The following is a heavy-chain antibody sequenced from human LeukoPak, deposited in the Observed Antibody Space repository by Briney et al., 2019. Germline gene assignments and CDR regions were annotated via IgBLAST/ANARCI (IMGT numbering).Heavy chain of an antibody. V-gene: IGHV3-7*01. CDR1: GFTFSRYW. CDR2: INQDGSVK. J-gene: IGHJ6*03. Sequence: NPGGSLRLSCAVSGFTFSRYWMSWVRQAPGKGLEWVANINQDGSVKYYVDSVKGRFTISRDSAKNSLYLQMNSLRAEDTAVYSCTRDSQDSYVYYMVVWGKGTTVTVSS. CDR3: TRDSQDSYVYYMVV. D-gene: IGHD3-10*02.